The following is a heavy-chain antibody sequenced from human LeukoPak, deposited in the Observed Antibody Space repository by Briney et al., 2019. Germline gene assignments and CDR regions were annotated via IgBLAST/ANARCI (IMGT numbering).Heavy chain of an antibody. D-gene: IGHD2-15*01. J-gene: IGHJ4*02. V-gene: IGHV4-39*01. Sequence: SETLSLTCTVSGGTISSSSYYWGWIRQPPGKGLEWIGSIYYSGSTYYNPSLKSRVTISVDTSKNQFSLKLSSVTAADTAVFYCARQGCSGGRCHYFDYWGQGTLVTVSS. CDR1: GGTISSSSYY. CDR2: IYYSGST. CDR3: ARQGCSGGRCHYFDY.